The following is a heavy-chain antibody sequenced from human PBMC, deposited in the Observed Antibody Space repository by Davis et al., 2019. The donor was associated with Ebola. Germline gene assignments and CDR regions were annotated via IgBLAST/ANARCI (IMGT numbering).Heavy chain of an antibody. V-gene: IGHV1-3*01. J-gene: IGHJ6*04. CDR2: INAGNGNT. CDR1: GYTFTSYA. Sequence: ASVKVSCKASGYTFTSYAMHWVRQAPGQRLEWMGWINAGNGNTKYSQKFQGRVTITRDTSASTAYMELSSLRSEDTAVYYCARGGGDYVKDYYYYGMDVWGKGTTVTVSS. D-gene: IGHD4-17*01. CDR3: ARGGGDYVKDYYYYGMDV.